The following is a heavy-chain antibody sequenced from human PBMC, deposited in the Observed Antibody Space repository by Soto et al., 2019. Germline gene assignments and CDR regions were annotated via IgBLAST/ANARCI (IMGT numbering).Heavy chain of an antibody. D-gene: IGHD3-22*01. CDR3: ARLVYDSSGYRPG. CDR2: IYYSGST. J-gene: IGHJ4*02. V-gene: IGHV4-39*01. Sequence: QLQLQESGPGLVKPSETLSLTCTVSGGSISSSSYYWGWIRQPPGKGLEWIGSIYYSGSTYYNPSPKIRVTISVDTSKTQFSLKLSSVTAADTAVYYCARLVYDSSGYRPGWGQGTLVTVSS. CDR1: GGSISSSSYY.